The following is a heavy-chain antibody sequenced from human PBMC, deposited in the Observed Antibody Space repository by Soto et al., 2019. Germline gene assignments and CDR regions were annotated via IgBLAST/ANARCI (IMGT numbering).Heavy chain of an antibody. CDR2: IDPSDSYT. Sequence: LGESLKISCKGSGCSFTSYWISWVRQMPGKGLEWMGRIDPSDSYTNYSPSFQGHVTISADKSISTAYLQWSSLKASDTAMYYCARHPSWGRQQLDDYWGQGTLVTVSS. V-gene: IGHV5-10-1*01. CDR1: GCSFTSYW. D-gene: IGHD6-13*01. CDR3: ARHPSWGRQQLDDY. J-gene: IGHJ4*02.